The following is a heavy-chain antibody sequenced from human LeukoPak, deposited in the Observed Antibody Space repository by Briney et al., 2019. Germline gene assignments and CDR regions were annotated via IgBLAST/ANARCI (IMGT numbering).Heavy chain of an antibody. CDR1: GYSFTSYW. CDR2: IYPGDSDT. Sequence: GESLKISCKGSGYSFTSYWIGWVRQMPGKGLEWMGIIYPGDSDTRYSPSFQGQVTISADKSISTAYLQWSSLKASDTAMYYCARLPVGYCSGGSCGYYYYYGMDVWGQGTTVTVSS. V-gene: IGHV5-51*01. J-gene: IGHJ6*02. CDR3: ARLPVGYCSGGSCGYYYYYGMDV. D-gene: IGHD2-15*01.